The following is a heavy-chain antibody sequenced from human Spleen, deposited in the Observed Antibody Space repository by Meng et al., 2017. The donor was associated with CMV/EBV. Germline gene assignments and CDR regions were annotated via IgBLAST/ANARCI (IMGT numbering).Heavy chain of an antibody. V-gene: IGHV3-30*04. CDR2: ISYDGRNN. CDR3: IRGGYYDAFDP. D-gene: IGHD3-22*01. CDR1: GITFSSDA. Sequence: QVPLGGSGGGLVKPGGTLRLSLAASGITFSSDASDWVRQGPGKGLEWVAVISYDGRNNYYADSVKCRFTISRAYSKITLYLQMNSLRAVYTAVYYCIRGGYYDAFDPWGQGTLVTVSS. J-gene: IGHJ5*02.